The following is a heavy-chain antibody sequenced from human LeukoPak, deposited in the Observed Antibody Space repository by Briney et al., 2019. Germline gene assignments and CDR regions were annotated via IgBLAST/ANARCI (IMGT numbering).Heavy chain of an antibody. D-gene: IGHD3-3*01. Sequence: GGSLRLSCAASGFTFSSYAMSWVRQAPGKGLEWVSAIGGSAGSTYYADSVKGRFTISRDNSKNTLYLQMNSLRAEDTAVYYCAKQGNDFWSGDSTYYYYYMDVWGKGTTVTVSS. CDR2: IGGSAGST. CDR1: GFTFSSYA. J-gene: IGHJ6*03. CDR3: AKQGNDFWSGDSTYYYYYMDV. V-gene: IGHV3-23*01.